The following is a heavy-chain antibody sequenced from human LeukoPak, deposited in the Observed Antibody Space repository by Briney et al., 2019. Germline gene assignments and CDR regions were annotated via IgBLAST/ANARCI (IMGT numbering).Heavy chain of an antibody. CDR2: IIPIFGTA. Sequence: ASVKVSCKASGGTFSSYAISWVRQAPGQGLEWMGEIIPIFGTANYAQKLQGRVTMTTDTSTRTGYMELRSLRSDDTAVYYCARDRVTIFGVVILGVSDYWGKGTLVTVSS. J-gene: IGHJ4*02. D-gene: IGHD3-3*01. V-gene: IGHV1-69*05. CDR1: GGTFSSYA. CDR3: ARDRVTIFGVVILGVSDY.